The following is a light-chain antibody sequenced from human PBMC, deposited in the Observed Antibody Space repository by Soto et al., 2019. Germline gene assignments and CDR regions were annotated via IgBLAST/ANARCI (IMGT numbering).Light chain of an antibody. V-gene: IGLV1-47*01. CDR2: RNN. CDR1: NSNIGSNY. J-gene: IGLJ1*01. CDR3: AAWDDSLSVNYV. Sequence: QSVLTQPPSASGTPGQRVTISCSGSNSNIGSNYVYWYQQLPGTAPKLLIYRNNQRPSGVPDRFSGSKSGTSASLAISGLRSEDEADYYCAAWDDSLSVNYVFGTGTKVTVL.